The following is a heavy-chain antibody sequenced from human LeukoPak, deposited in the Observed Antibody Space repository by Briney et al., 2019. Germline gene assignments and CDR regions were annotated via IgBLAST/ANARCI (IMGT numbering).Heavy chain of an antibody. V-gene: IGHV3-23*01. J-gene: IGHJ6*03. CDR3: ARGTGGDYPHYYYYMDV. D-gene: IGHD4-17*01. Sequence: GGSLRLSCAASGFTFSSYAMSWVRQAPGKGLEWVSAISGSGGSTYYADSVKGRFTISRDNSKNTLYLQMNSLRAEDTAVYYCARGTGGDYPHYYYYMDVWGKGTTVTISS. CDR2: ISGSGGST. CDR1: GFTFSSYA.